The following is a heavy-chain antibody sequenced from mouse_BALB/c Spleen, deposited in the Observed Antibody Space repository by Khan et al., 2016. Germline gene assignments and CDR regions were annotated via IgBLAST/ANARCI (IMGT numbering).Heavy chain of an antibody. CDR2: IWAGGST. CDR1: GFSLTSYG. Sequence: QVQLKESGPGLVAPSQSLSITCTVSGFSLTSYGVHWVRQPPGKGLEWLGVIWAGGSTNYNSALMSRLSISKDNSKSQVFLKMNSLQTDDTAMYYGARGYYGSSPWYFDVWGAGTTVTVSS. J-gene: IGHJ1*01. CDR3: ARGYYGSSPWYFDV. V-gene: IGHV2-9*02. D-gene: IGHD1-1*01.